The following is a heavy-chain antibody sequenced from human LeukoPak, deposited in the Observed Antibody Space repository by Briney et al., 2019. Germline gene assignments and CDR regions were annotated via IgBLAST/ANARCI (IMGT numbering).Heavy chain of an antibody. Sequence: SETLSLTCTVSGGSIGSYYWSWIRQPPGKGLEWIGYIYYSGSTNYNPSLKSRVTISVDTSKNQFSLKLSSVTAADTAVYYCARDLSSEDSSGTFDYWGQGTLVTVSS. J-gene: IGHJ4*02. V-gene: IGHV4-59*01. CDR3: ARDLSSEDSSGTFDY. D-gene: IGHD3-22*01. CDR1: GGSIGSYY. CDR2: IYYSGST.